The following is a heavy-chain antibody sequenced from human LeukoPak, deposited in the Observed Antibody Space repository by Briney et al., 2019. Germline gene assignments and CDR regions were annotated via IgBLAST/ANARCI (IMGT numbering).Heavy chain of an antibody. D-gene: IGHD3-22*01. CDR1: GGTFSRFT. J-gene: IGHJ4*02. V-gene: IGHV1-69*13. CDR2: ITPIFGTA. CDR3: AREWGLESSGYYYAY. Sequence: ASVKVSCKAYGGTFSRFTISWVRQAPGQGFEWMGGITPIFGTANFAQKFQGRVSIIADGSPSTAFMELSSLRSEDTAVYYCAREWGLESSGYYYAYWGQGTLVTVSS.